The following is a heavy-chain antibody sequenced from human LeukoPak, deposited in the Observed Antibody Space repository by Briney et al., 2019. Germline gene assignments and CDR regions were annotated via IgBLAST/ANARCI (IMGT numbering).Heavy chain of an antibody. Sequence: ASVKVSCKASGYTFTDYYLHWMRQAPGQGLEWMGWINPNSGGTNSAQTFQGRVTMTRDTSITTAYLDLSRLRSDDTAVYYCARIGYNHYFDYWGQGTLVTVSS. D-gene: IGHD5-24*01. J-gene: IGHJ4*02. CDR2: INPNSGGT. CDR3: ARIGYNHYFDY. CDR1: GYTFTDYY. V-gene: IGHV1-2*02.